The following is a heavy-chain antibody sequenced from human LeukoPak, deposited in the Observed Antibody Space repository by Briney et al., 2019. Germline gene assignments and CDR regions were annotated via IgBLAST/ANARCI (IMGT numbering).Heavy chain of an antibody. CDR2: ISYDGSNK. D-gene: IGHD3-16*01. CDR1: GFTFSSYG. CDR3: ANGVGYYYYYGMDV. V-gene: IGHV3-30*18. J-gene: IGHJ6*02. Sequence: GGSLRLSCAASGFTFSSYGMHWVRQAPGKGLEWVAVISYDGSNKYYADSVKGRFTISKDNSKNTLYLQMNSLRAEDTAVYYCANGVGYYYYYGMDVWGQGTTVTVSS.